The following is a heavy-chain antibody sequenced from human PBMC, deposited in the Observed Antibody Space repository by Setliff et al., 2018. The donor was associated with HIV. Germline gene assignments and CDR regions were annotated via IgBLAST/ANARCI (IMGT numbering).Heavy chain of an antibody. Sequence: SETLSLTCAVHGGSFSGSYWSWIRQPPGKGLEWIGELNYVGVTNHNPSLKSRVTISVEASKNQFSLKLSSVSAADTAVYYCARGHPIVPTGLVSFYFDHWGQGTLVTVSS. CDR3: ARGHPIVPTGLVSFYFDH. CDR1: GGSFSGSY. V-gene: IGHV4-34*01. CDR2: LNYVGVT. D-gene: IGHD2-2*01. J-gene: IGHJ4*02.